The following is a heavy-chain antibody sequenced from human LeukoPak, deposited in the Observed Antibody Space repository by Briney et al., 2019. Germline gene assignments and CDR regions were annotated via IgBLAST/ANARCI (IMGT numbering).Heavy chain of an antibody. CDR2: ITTNGGGT. Sequence: PGGSLRLSCAASGFSFSSYNMHWVRQAPGKGLEYVSAITTNGGGTHYADSVKGRFTISRDNSKNTLYLQMGSLRAEDMAVYYCARRGDGYRYDYWGQGTLVTVSS. CDR1: GFSFSSYN. CDR3: ARRGDGYRYDY. D-gene: IGHD5-24*01. V-gene: IGHV3-64*02. J-gene: IGHJ4*02.